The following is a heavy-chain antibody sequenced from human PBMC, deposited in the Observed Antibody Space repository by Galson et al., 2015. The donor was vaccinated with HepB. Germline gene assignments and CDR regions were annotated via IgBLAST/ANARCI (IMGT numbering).Heavy chain of an antibody. Sequence: SVKVSCKASGGTFSSYAISWVRQAPGQGLEWMGGIIPIFGTANYAQKFQGRVTITADESTSTAYMELSSLRSEDTAVYYCARSFGDYYDSSGYYGDFGYWGQGTLVTVSS. CDR3: ARSFGDYYDSSGYYGDFGY. V-gene: IGHV1-69*13. CDR1: GGTFSSYA. D-gene: IGHD3-22*01. CDR2: IIPIFGTA. J-gene: IGHJ4*02.